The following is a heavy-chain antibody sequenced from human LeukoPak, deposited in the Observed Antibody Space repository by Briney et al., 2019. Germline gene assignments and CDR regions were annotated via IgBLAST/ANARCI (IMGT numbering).Heavy chain of an antibody. Sequence: SETLSLTCTVSGGSISSGGYYWSWIRQHPGKGLEWIEYIYYSGSTYYNPSLKSRVTISVDTSKNQFSLKLSSVTAADTAVYYCARGRVVVAATKLAKQYYFDYWGQGTLVTVSS. CDR2: IYYSGST. D-gene: IGHD2-15*01. CDR1: GGSISSGGYY. J-gene: IGHJ4*02. V-gene: IGHV4-31*03. CDR3: ARGRVVVAATKLAKQYYFDY.